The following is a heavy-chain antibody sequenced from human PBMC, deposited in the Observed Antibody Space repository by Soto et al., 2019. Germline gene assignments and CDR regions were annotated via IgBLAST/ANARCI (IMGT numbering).Heavy chain of an antibody. CDR2: INSDGSST. J-gene: IGHJ6*02. Sequence: GGSLRLSCAASGFTFSSYWMPWVRQAPGKGLVWVSRINSDGSSTSYADSVKGRFTISRDSAKNTLYLQMNSLRAEDTAVYYCARGVLNSIYYGMDVWGQGTTVTVS. CDR3: ARGVLNSIYYGMDV. V-gene: IGHV3-74*01. CDR1: GFTFSSYW. D-gene: IGHD3-10*01.